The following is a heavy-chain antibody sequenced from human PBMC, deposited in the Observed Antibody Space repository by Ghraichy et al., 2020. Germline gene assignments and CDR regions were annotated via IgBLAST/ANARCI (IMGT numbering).Heavy chain of an antibody. D-gene: IGHD3-10*01. V-gene: IGHV3-23*01. Sequence: GTLSLTCAASGFTFSSYAMSWVRQAPGKGLEWVSTISGSGGTTYYADSVGGRFTISRDNSRNTLYLQMNSLRADDTAVYYCATKSSFDFWGQGTMVTVSS. CDR2: ISGSGGTT. CDR3: ATKSSFDF. J-gene: IGHJ3*01. CDR1: GFTFSSYA.